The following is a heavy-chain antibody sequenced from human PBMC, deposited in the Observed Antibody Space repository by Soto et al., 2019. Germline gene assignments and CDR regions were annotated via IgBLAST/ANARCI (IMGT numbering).Heavy chain of an antibody. CDR1: GLTFSNYG. CDR3: EGRDDPFHV. Sequence: QVQLVESGGGVVQPERSLRLSCVATGLTFSNYGIHWVRQAPGRGLEWVAVIWHDGSQKYSADSVSGRFTISRDNSKNTVYLQMNSLRAEDTAVYYCEGRDDPFHVWGQGTMVTVSS. CDR2: IWHDGSQK. V-gene: IGHV3-33*01. J-gene: IGHJ3*01.